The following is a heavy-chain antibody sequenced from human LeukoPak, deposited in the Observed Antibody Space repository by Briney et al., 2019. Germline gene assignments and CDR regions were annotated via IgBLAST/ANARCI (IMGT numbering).Heavy chain of an antibody. CDR1: GFTFSYYG. V-gene: IGHV3-33*01. CDR2: IWHDGSKI. CDR3: ARDANTTNQHSWLDY. D-gene: IGHD2/OR15-2a*01. Sequence: GGSLRLSCAASGFTFSYYGMQWVRQAPGKGLEWVALIWHDGSKIHYADSVRGRLTISRDNSKTTLYLQMNSLRAEDTAVYYCARDANTTNQHSWLDYWGQGTLVTVSS. J-gene: IGHJ4*02.